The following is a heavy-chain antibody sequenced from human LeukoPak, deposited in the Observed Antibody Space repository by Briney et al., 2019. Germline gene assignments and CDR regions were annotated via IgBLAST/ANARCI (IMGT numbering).Heavy chain of an antibody. J-gene: IGHJ4*02. V-gene: IGHV3-30*18. CDR2: ISYDGSSE. CDR3: AKDFRDGYNHPSYYFDS. Sequence: GGSLRLSCAASGFTFSIYAMSWVRQAPGKGLEWVAVISYDGSSEYYADSVQGRFTVARDNSKNTLYLQMNSLRAEDTAVYYCAKDFRDGYNHPSYYFDSWGQGTLVTVSS. CDR1: GFTFSIYA. D-gene: IGHD5-12*01.